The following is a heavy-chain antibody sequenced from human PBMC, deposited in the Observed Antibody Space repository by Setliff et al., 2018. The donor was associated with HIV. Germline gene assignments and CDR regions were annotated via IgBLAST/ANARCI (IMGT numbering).Heavy chain of an antibody. Sequence: GGSLRLSCTASGFTFSRNWMTWVRQAPGKGLEWVANIKEDGSLTYYVGSVEGRFTISRDNAKNSLYLQMNSLRAEDTAVYYCARDPHPWGEYSSSCPGDYWGQGTLVTVSS. D-gene: IGHD6-6*01. CDR3: ARDPHPWGEYSSSCPGDY. CDR1: GFTFSRNW. CDR2: IKEDGSLT. V-gene: IGHV3-7*03. J-gene: IGHJ4*02.